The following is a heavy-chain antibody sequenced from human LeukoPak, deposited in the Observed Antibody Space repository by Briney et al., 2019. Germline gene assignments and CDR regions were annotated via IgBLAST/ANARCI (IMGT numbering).Heavy chain of an antibody. D-gene: IGHD1-26*01. V-gene: IGHV3-30*04. CDR3: ARDSGSYIFDY. J-gene: IGHJ4*02. CDR2: ISYDGSNK. Sequence: GGSLRLSCAASGFTFSSYAMHWVRRAPGKGLEWVAVISYDGSNKYYADSVKGRFTISRDNSKNTLYLQMNSLRAEDTAVYYCARDSGSYIFDYWGQGTLVTVSS. CDR1: GFTFSSYA.